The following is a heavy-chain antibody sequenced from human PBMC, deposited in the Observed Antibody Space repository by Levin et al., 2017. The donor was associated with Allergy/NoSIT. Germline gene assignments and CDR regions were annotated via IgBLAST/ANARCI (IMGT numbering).Heavy chain of an antibody. CDR2: ISGSGGSA. J-gene: IGHJ4*02. Sequence: SGGSLRLSCAASGFTFNSYAMSWVRQAPGKGLEWVSGISGSGGSAYYADSVKGRFTISRDTSKNTLYLQMNSLRAEDTAVYFCAKDLVAATMTRYYFDYWGQGTLVTVSS. V-gene: IGHV3-23*01. D-gene: IGHD2-15*01. CDR3: AKDLVAATMTRYYFDY. CDR1: GFTFNSYA.